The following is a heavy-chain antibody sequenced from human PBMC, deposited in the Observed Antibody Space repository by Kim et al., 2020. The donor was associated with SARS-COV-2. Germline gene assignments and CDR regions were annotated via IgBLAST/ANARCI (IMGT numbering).Heavy chain of an antibody. CDR3: ARSDARYDILTGYVYFDY. V-gene: IGHV5-51*01. Sequence: GESLKISCKGSGYSFTSYWIGWVRQMPGKGLEWMGIIYPGDSDTRYSPSFQGQVTISADKSISTAYLQWSSLKSSDTAMYYCARSDARYDILTGYVYFDYWGQGTLVTVSS. CDR2: IYPGDSDT. D-gene: IGHD3-9*01. J-gene: IGHJ4*02. CDR1: GYSFTSYW.